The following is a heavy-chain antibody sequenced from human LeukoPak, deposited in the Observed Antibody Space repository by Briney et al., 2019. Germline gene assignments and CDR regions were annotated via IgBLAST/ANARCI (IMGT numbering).Heavy chain of an antibody. V-gene: IGHV1-2*02. CDR3: ARGQQVASN. CDR1: GYTFIDYY. Sequence: ASVKVSRKASGYTFIDYYIHWVRQIPGQGLEWMGWMNPNSGGAKYAQRFQGRVTMTRDRSISTAYMELNRLRSDDTAVYYCARGQQVASNWGQGTLITVSS. J-gene: IGHJ4*02. CDR2: MNPNSGGA. D-gene: IGHD5-24*01.